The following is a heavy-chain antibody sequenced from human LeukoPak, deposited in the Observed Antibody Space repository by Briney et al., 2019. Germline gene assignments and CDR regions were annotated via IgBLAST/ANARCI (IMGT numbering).Heavy chain of an antibody. J-gene: IGHJ6*03. CDR3: AKPHCSSTSCSAVDPGGYYYMDV. CDR2: ISYDGSNK. Sequence: QAGGSLRLSCAASGFTFSSYGMHWVRQAPGKGLEWVAVISYDGSNKYYADSVKGRFTISRDNSKNTLYLQMNSLRAEDTAVYYCAKPHCSSTSCSAVDPGGYYYMDVWGKGTTVTVSS. V-gene: IGHV3-30*18. D-gene: IGHD2-2*01. CDR1: GFTFSSYG.